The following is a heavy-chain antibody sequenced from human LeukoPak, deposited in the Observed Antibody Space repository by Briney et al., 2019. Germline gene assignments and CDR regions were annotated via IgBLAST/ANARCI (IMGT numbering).Heavy chain of an antibody. CDR1: GFAFSSYG. J-gene: IGHJ4*02. Sequence: GGSLRLSCAASGFAFSSYGIHWVRQAPGKGLEWVAFIRYDGSNKYYADSVKGRFTISRDNSKNTLYLQMNRLRAEDTAVYCCAKDYRYYYDNVGTSPFDFWGQGTLITVSS. CDR2: IRYDGSNK. CDR3: AKDYRYYYDNVGTSPFDF. D-gene: IGHD3-22*01. V-gene: IGHV3-30*02.